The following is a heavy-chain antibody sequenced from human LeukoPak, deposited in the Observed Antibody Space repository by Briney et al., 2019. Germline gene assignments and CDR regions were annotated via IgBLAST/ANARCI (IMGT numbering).Heavy chain of an antibody. V-gene: IGHV4-34*01. CDR1: GGSFSGYY. CDR3: ARLYGNFQNYYDY. J-gene: IGHJ4*02. Sequence: SETLSLTCAVYGGSFSGYYWGWIRQPPGKGLEWIGHIYYSGSTFYNPSLKSRVTISVDTSKNQFSLKLRSVTAADTAMFYCARLYGNFQNYYDYWGQGTLVAVSS. D-gene: IGHD1-7*01. CDR2: IYYSGST.